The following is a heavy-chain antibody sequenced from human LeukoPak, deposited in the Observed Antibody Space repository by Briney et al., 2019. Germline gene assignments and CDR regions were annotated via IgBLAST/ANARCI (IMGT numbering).Heavy chain of an antibody. J-gene: IGHJ4*01. V-gene: IGHV3-21*01. CDR2: ISSSSSYI. CDR1: GFTFSSYV. D-gene: IGHD3-10*01. Sequence: GGSLRLSCAASGFTFSSYVMHWVRQAPGKGLEWVSSISSSSSYIYYADSVKGRFTISRDNAKNSLYLQMNSLRAEDTAVYYCARDPTFGSGIFSQWGHGTLVTVSS. CDR3: ARDPTFGSGIFSQ.